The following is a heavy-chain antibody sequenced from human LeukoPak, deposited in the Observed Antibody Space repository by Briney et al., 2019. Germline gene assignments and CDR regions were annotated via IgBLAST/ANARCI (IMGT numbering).Heavy chain of an antibody. Sequence: SETLSLTCAVYGGSFSGYYWSWIRQPPGKGLEWIGEINHSGSTNYNPSLKSRVTISVDTSKSQFSLKLSSVTAADTAVYYCARDRRYCSGGSCYRLYGMDVWGQGTTVTVSS. CDR2: INHSGST. CDR3: ARDRRYCSGGSCYRLYGMDV. J-gene: IGHJ6*02. CDR1: GGSFSGYY. D-gene: IGHD2-15*01. V-gene: IGHV4-34*01.